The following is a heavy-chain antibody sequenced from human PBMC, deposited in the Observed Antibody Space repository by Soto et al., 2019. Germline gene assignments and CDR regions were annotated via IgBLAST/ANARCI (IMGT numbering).Heavy chain of an antibody. V-gene: IGHV4-39*01. CDR1: GGSVSYNSYY. CDR3: ARLVVVAPVANV. D-gene: IGHD2-21*01. J-gene: IGHJ4*02. Sequence: SETLSLTCSVSGGSVSYNSYYWGWIRQPAGKGLEWVGGIFYTGTTYYNPSLKDRLSISVDTSKSSFSLNLTSVTAADTAVYFCARLVVVAPVANVWGQGALVTVSS. CDR2: IFYTGTT.